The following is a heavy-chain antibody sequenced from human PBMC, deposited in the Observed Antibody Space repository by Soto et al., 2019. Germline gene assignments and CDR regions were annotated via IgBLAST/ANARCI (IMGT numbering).Heavy chain of an antibody. D-gene: IGHD1-7*01. J-gene: IGHJ5*02. CDR2: INHSGST. Sequence: SETLSLTCAVYGGSFSGYYWSWIRQPPGKGLEWIGEINHSGSTNYNPSLKSRVTISVDTSKNQFSLKLSSVTAADTAVYYCARVRYNWNYLGWFDPWGQGTLVT. CDR1: GGSFSGYY. CDR3: ARVRYNWNYLGWFDP. V-gene: IGHV4-34*01.